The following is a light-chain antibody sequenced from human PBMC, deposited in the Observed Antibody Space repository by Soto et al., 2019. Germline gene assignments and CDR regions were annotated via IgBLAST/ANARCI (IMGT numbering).Light chain of an antibody. Sequence: EIVLTQSPATLSLSPGDRATLSCRASQTVSSYLAWYQQKPGQAPRLLIYDASSRATGLPARSSGSGYGTGFTLTITSLEPEDFAVYYCQQRSDWPSTFGGGTKVEIK. CDR1: QTVSSY. CDR2: DAS. J-gene: IGKJ4*01. V-gene: IGKV3-11*01. CDR3: QQRSDWPST.